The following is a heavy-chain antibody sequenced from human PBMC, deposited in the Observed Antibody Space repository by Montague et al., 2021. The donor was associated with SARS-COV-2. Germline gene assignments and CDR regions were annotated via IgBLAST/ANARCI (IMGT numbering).Heavy chain of an antibody. J-gene: IGHJ5*02. CDR3: ARDSSSWYYWFDP. CDR2: LYYTGST. Sequence: SETLSLTCTVSGGSISSSSYYWGWIRQPPGKGLEWIGSLYYTGSTYYNPSLKSRVTISVDTSKNQFSLKLSSVTAADTAVYYCARDSSSWYYWFDPWGQGTRVTVSS. CDR1: GGSISSSSYY. D-gene: IGHD6-13*01. V-gene: IGHV4-39*01.